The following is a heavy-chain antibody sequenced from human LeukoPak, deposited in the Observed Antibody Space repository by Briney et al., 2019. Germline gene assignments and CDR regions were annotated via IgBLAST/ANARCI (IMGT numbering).Heavy chain of an antibody. CDR3: AKLDYSNYYFDY. D-gene: IGHD4-11*01. Sequence: GGSLRLSCAASGFTFSIYSMNWVRQAPGKGLEWVSYIRSGSSTIYYADSVKGRFTISRDNSKNTLYLQMNSLRAEDTAVYYCAKLDYSNYYFDYWGQGTLVTVSS. V-gene: IGHV3-48*01. J-gene: IGHJ4*02. CDR1: GFTFSIYS. CDR2: IRSGSSTI.